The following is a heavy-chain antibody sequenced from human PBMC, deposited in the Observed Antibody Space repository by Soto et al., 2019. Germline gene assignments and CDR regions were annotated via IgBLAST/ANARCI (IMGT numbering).Heavy chain of an antibody. CDR1: GFPFSSYG. D-gene: IGHD3-22*01. CDR3: AKVGIYYDSSGYYLNAPHASDT. Sequence: GGSLRLSCAASGFPFSSYGMHWVRQSPGKGLEWVAVISYDGSNKYYADSVKGRFTISRDNSKNTLYLQMNSLRAEDTAVYYCAKVGIYYDSSGYYLNAPHASDTSGQGTMAPVSS. V-gene: IGHV3-30*18. J-gene: IGHJ3*02. CDR2: ISYDGSNK.